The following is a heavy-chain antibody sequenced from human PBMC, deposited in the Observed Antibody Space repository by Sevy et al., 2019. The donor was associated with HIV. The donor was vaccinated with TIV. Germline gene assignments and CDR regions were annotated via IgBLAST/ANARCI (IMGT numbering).Heavy chain of an antibody. J-gene: IGHJ4*02. CDR1: GGSFSGYY. V-gene: IGHV4-34*01. Sequence: SETLSLTCAVYGGSFSGYYWSWIRQPPGKGLEWIGEINHSGSTNYNPSLKSRVTISVDTSKNQFSLKLSSETAADTAVYYCARSKGSHWGQGTLVTVSS. CDR3: ARSKGSH. D-gene: IGHD3-10*01. CDR2: INHSGST.